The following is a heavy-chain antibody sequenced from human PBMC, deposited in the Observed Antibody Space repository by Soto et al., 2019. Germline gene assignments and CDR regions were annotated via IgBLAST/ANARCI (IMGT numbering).Heavy chain of an antibody. CDR1: GGSFSGYY. Sequence: SETLSLTCAVYGGSFSGYYWSWIRQPPGKGLEWIGEINHSGSTNYNPSLKSRVTISVDTSKNQFSLKLSSVTAADTAVHYCARDPLRYFDWLPHGYFDYWGQGTLVTVSS. CDR2: INHSGST. J-gene: IGHJ4*02. V-gene: IGHV4-34*01. D-gene: IGHD3-9*01. CDR3: ARDPLRYFDWLPHGYFDY.